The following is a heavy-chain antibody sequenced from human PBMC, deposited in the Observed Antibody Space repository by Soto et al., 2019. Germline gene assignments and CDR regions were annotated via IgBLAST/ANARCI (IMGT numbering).Heavy chain of an antibody. CDR3: AKDGCGGGCYFTDY. V-gene: IGHV3-30*18. CDR2: ISYDGSNK. Sequence: QVQLVESGGGVVQPGRSLRLSCAASGFTFSSYGMHWVRQAPGNGLEWVAVISYDGSNKYYADSVKGRFTISRDNSKNTLYLQMNSLRAEDTAVYYCAKDGCGGGCYFTDYWGQGTLVTVSS. CDR1: GFTFSSYG. D-gene: IGHD2-21*02. J-gene: IGHJ4*02.